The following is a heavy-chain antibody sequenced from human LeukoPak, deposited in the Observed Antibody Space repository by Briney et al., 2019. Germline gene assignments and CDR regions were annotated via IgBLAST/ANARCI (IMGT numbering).Heavy chain of an antibody. J-gene: IGHJ4*02. CDR1: GYTFTSYG. CDR3: ARVPTYCGGDCFEARF. V-gene: IGHV1-18*01. CDR2: ISAYSGNT. Sequence: GASVKVSCKASGYTFTSYGISWVRQAPGQGLEWMGWISAYSGNTNYAQKLQGRVTMTTDTSTSTAYMELRSLRSDDTAVYYCARVPTYCGGDCFEARFWGQGTLVTVSS. D-gene: IGHD2-21*02.